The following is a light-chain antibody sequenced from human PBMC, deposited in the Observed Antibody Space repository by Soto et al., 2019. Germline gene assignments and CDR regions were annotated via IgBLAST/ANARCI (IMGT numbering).Light chain of an antibody. CDR1: QSVNKY. Sequence: EIVLTQFPATLSLSPGERATLSCRASQSVNKYLAWYQQKPGQAPRLLVYDASNTATGVPARFSGSGSGTDFTLTISSLEPEDIAVYYCQQRYIWPPISFGQGTRLEIK. CDR3: QQRYIWPPIS. CDR2: DAS. V-gene: IGKV3-11*01. J-gene: IGKJ5*01.